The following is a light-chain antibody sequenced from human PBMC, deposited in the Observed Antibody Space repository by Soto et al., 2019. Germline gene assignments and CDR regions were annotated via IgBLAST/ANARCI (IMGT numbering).Light chain of an antibody. CDR3: QHYGSSPGLT. J-gene: IGKJ4*01. V-gene: IGKV3-20*01. CDR2: GAS. CDR1: QSIDTF. Sequence: EIVLTQSPATLSLSPGERVTLSCRASQSIDTFLAWHQQKPGQAPRLLIYGASSRATGIPDRFSASGSGTDFTLTISRLESEDSAVYYCQHYGSSPGLTFGGGTKVEIK.